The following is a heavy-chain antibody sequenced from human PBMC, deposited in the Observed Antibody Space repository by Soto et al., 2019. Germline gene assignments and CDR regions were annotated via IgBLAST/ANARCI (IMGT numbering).Heavy chain of an antibody. CDR2: ISSSGSTI. CDR1: GFTFSSYE. V-gene: IGHV3-48*03. D-gene: IGHD5-18*01. Sequence: PGGSLRLSCAASGFTFSSYEMNWVRQAPGKGLEWVSYISSSGSTIYYADSVKGRFTISRDNAKNSLYLQMNSLRAEDTAVYYCAREGYSYGFDPGASNSHGIDYWGQGTLVTVSS. J-gene: IGHJ4*02. CDR3: AREGYSYGFDPGASNSHGIDY.